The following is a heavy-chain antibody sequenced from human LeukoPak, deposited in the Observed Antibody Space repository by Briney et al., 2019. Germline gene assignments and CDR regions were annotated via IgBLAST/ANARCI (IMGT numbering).Heavy chain of an antibody. D-gene: IGHD2-21*02. CDR3: AKVLARDGDWGGADFDY. J-gene: IGHJ4*02. CDR2: IYYSGST. CDR1: GGSISSGDYY. Sequence: PSETLSLTCTVSGGSISSGDYYWSWIRQPPGKGLEWIGYIYYSGSTYYNPSLKSRVTISVDTSKNQFSLKLSSVTAADTAVYYCAKVLARDGDWGGADFDYWGQGTLVTVSS. V-gene: IGHV4-30-4*01.